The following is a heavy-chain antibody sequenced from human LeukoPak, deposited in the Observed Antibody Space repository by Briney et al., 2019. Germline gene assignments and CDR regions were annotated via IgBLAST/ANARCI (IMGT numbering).Heavy chain of an antibody. CDR2: IVVGSGNT. Sequence: GASVKVSCKASGFTFSNSAMQWVRQARGQRLEWIGWIVVGSGNTNYAQKFQERVTITRDISTSTAYMELSSLRSEDTAVYYCAADDLLEGYWGQGTLVTVSS. V-gene: IGHV1-58*02. D-gene: IGHD1-1*01. J-gene: IGHJ4*02. CDR1: GFTFSNSA. CDR3: AADDLLEGY.